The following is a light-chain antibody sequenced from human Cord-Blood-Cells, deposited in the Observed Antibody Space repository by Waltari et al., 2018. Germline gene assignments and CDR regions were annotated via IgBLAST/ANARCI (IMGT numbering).Light chain of an antibody. CDR3: SSYTSSSTRV. CDR1: SSDVGGYNY. V-gene: IGLV2-14*01. Sequence: QSALTQPASVSGSPGQSITISCPGTSSDVGGYNYVSWYQQHPGKAPKLMIYDVSNRPSGVSNRFSGSKSGNTASLTISGLQAEDEADYYCSSYTSSSTRVFGGGTKLTV. CDR2: DVS. J-gene: IGLJ3*02.